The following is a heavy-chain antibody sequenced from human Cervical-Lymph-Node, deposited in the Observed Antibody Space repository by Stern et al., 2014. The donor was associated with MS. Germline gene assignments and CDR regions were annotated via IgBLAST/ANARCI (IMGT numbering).Heavy chain of an antibody. CDR2: FSGRSSTI. V-gene: IGHV3-48*01. Sequence: EVQLLESGGGFVQPGGSLRLSCAASGFTFSTYSMNWVRQAPGKGLEWVSYFSGRSSTIYYTDSVKGRFTISRDNAKNSLYLQMNSLRAEDTAVYYCARGVYGDYGIFDYWGQGTLVIVSS. CDR3: ARGVYGDYGIFDY. D-gene: IGHD4-17*01. J-gene: IGHJ4*02. CDR1: GFTFSTYS.